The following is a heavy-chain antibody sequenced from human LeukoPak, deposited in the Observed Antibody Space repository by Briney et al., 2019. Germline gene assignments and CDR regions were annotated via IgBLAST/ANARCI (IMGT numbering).Heavy chain of an antibody. V-gene: IGHV3-30-3*01. CDR1: GFTFSSYA. CDR3: ARDSPFGVHCSNTSCYVWYFDY. CDR2: ISYDGSNK. J-gene: IGHJ4*02. Sequence: PGGSLRLSCAASGFTFSSYAMHWVRQAPGKGLEWVAVISYDGSNKYYADSVKGRFTISRDNSKNTLYLQMNSLRAEDTAVYYCARDSPFGVHCSNTSCYVWYFDYWGQGTLVTVSS. D-gene: IGHD2-2*01.